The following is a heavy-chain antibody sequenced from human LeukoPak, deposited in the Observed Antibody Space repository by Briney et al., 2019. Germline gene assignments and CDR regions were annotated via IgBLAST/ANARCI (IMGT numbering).Heavy chain of an antibody. Sequence: GGSLRLSCAASGFTFSSYGMHWVRQAPGKGLEWVANIKEDGSDKNYVDSLKGRFTISRDNAKNSLYLQVNSLRAEDTAVYYCARDAGYGYDRFDYWGQGTQVTVSS. CDR2: IKEDGSDK. J-gene: IGHJ4*02. D-gene: IGHD5-18*01. V-gene: IGHV3-7*01. CDR1: GFTFSSYG. CDR3: ARDAGYGYDRFDY.